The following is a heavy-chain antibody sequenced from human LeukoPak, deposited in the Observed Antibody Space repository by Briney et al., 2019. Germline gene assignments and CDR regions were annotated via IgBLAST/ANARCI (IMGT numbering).Heavy chain of an antibody. CDR3: ARRAGAYSHPYDY. CDR2: IYSDNT. V-gene: IGHV3-53*01. D-gene: IGHD4/OR15-4a*01. CDR1: GFTFSNAW. Sequence: GGSLRLSCAASGFTFSNAWMSWVRQAPGEGLEWVSFIYSDNTHYSDSVKGRFTISRDNSKNTLYLQMNSLRAEDTAVYYCARRAGAYSHPYDYWGQGTLVTVSS. J-gene: IGHJ4*02.